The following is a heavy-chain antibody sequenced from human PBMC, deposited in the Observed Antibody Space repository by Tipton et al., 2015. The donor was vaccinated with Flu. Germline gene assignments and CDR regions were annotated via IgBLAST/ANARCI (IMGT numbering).Heavy chain of an antibody. Sequence: TLSLTCAVYGGSFSGYYWSWIRQPPGKGLEWIGEINHSGSTNYNPSLKSRVTISIDTSKNQFSLKLSSVTAADTAVYYCARKVTESRYNWNYIDSWGQGTLVTVSS. CDR1: GGSFSGYY. CDR2: INHSGST. CDR3: ARKVTESRYNWNYIDS. V-gene: IGHV4-34*01. D-gene: IGHD1-20*01. J-gene: IGHJ4*02.